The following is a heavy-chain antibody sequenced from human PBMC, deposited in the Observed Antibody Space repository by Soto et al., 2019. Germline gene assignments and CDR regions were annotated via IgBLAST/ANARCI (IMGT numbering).Heavy chain of an antibody. CDR2: ISGSGGTI. D-gene: IGHD2-21*02. CDR1: GFTFNTYA. Sequence: PRGSPRLSCAASGFTFNTYAMNWVRQAPGKGLEWVASISGSGGTINYADSVKGRFTTSRDTSKNTLYLQMNSLSAEDTAVYYCAKGFIVVVTAIRPDDNFDVWGQGTMVTVSS. V-gene: IGHV3-23*01. J-gene: IGHJ3*01. CDR3: AKGFIVVVTAIRPDDNFDV.